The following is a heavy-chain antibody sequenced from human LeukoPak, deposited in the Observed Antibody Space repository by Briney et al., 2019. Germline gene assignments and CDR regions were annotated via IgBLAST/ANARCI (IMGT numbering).Heavy chain of an antibody. D-gene: IGHD6-13*01. CDR3: ARGVYIAAAQYSY. Sequence: SETLSLTCTVSGGSISSYYWSWIRQPPGKGLEWIGYIYYSGTTNYNPSLKSRVTISVDTSKNQFSLKLSSVTAADTAVYYCARGVYIAAAQYSYWGQGTLVTVSS. CDR2: IYYSGTT. V-gene: IGHV4-59*01. CDR1: GGSISSYY. J-gene: IGHJ4*02.